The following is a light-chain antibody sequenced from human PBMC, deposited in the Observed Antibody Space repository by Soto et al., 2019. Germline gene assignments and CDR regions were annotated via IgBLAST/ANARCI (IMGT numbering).Light chain of an antibody. V-gene: IGLV2-14*03. J-gene: IGLJ2*01. CDR1: SGDIANSDH. Sequence: QSVLTQPASVSQSPGRTVTISCTASSGDIANSDHVSWYQQLPGEAPKLLIHDVNNRPSGVSSRFSASKAGNTASLTISGLQAEDEAVYLCSASTNDRTVVFGGGTKLTVL. CDR2: DVN. CDR3: SASTNDRTVV.